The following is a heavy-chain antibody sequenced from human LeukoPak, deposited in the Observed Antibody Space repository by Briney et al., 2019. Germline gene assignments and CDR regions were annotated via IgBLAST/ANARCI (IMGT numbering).Heavy chain of an antibody. CDR3: ARDWSPNYDILTGLVAFDI. J-gene: IGHJ3*02. CDR2: ISAYNGNT. CDR1: GYTFTSYG. V-gene: IGHV1-18*01. D-gene: IGHD3-9*01. Sequence: ASVKVSCKASGYTFTSYGISWVRQAPGQGLEWMGWISAYNGNTNYAQKLQGRVTMTTDTSTSTAYMELRSLRSDDTAVYYCARDWSPNYDILTGLVAFDIWGQGTMVTVSS.